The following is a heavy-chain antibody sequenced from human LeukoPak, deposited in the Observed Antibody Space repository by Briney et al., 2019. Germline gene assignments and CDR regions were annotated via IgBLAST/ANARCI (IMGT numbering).Heavy chain of an antibody. J-gene: IGHJ5*01. CDR2: IYPGDSHT. CDR3: ARQRTSENWFDS. V-gene: IGHV5-51*01. Sequence: GESLQISCKASGYRFSNSWIGWVRQMPGKGLEWMGIIYPGDSHTIYSLSFQGQITISADKSITTAYLQWSSLEASDTAMYYCARQRTSENWFDSWGQGTPVTVSS. CDR1: GYRFSNSW. D-gene: IGHD1-14*01.